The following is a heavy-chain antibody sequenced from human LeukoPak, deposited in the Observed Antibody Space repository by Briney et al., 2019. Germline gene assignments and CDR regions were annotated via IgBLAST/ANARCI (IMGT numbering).Heavy chain of an antibody. CDR3: AREEGIGFGELFFDY. Sequence: SETLSLTCTVSGYSISSGYYWGWLRPPPGKRLERIGSNYHSGSNYYHPSLKSRVTIPVDTSNVQFALKLSSVTAADTAVYYCAREEGIGFGELFFDYWGQGTLVSVPS. CDR1: GYSISSGYY. V-gene: IGHV4-38-2*02. CDR2: NYHSGSN. J-gene: IGHJ4*02. D-gene: IGHD3-10*01.